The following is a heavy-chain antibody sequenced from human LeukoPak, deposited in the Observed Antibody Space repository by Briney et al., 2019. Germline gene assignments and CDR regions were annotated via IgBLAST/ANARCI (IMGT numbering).Heavy chain of an antibody. D-gene: IGHD3-22*01. CDR3: LRTYYYDSSGYYLGDY. Sequence: PGGSLRLSCVASGFTFITYAMSWVRQAPGKGLEWVSSISGSGGSTYYADSVRGRFTISRDNSKNTMYLQMNSLKTEDTAVYYCLRTYYYDSSGYYLGDYWGQGTLVTVSS. CDR1: GFTFITYA. J-gene: IGHJ4*02. CDR2: ISGSGGST. V-gene: IGHV3-23*01.